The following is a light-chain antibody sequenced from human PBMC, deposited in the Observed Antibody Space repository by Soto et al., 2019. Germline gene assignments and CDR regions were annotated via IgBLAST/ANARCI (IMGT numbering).Light chain of an antibody. CDR2: GAS. CDR3: QQYGSSPPT. V-gene: IGKV3-20*01. CDR1: QSVSTNY. J-gene: IGKJ1*01. Sequence: EIVLTQSPGTLSLSPGERATLSCRASQSVSTNYLAWYQRKPGQAPRLLIYGASSRATDIPNRFSGSGSGTHFTLTITRLKAEDFAVYSCQQYGSSPPTFGQGTKVEIK.